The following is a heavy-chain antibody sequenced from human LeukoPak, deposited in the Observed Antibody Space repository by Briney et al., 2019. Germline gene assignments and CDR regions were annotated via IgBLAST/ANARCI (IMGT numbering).Heavy chain of an antibody. V-gene: IGHV4-59*12. Sequence: SETLSLTCTVSGGSISNYYWSWIRQPPGKGLEWIGYIYDSGSTNYNPSLKSRVTISVDTSKNQFSLKLSSVTAADTAVYYCAASGWLQFDYWGQGTLVTV. J-gene: IGHJ4*02. CDR2: IYDSGST. CDR3: AASGWLQFDY. CDR1: GGSISNYY. D-gene: IGHD5-24*01.